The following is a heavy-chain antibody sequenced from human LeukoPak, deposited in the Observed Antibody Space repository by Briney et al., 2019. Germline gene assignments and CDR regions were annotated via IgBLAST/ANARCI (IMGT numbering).Heavy chain of an antibody. CDR2: ISHDGSTT. D-gene: IGHD6-25*01. J-gene: IGHJ1*01. CDR1: GFTFSNYG. Sequence: GGSLRLSCAASGFTFSNYGMHWVRQAPGKGLEWVAAISHDGSTTFYADSVKGRFTISRDNSKNTLDLQMYSLRAEDTAVYYCAKEPNSYSSGWYFQHRGQGTLVTVSS. V-gene: IGHV3-30*18. CDR3: AKEPNSYSSGWYFQH.